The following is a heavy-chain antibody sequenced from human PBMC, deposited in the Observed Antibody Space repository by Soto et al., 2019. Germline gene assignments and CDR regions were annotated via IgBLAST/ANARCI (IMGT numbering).Heavy chain of an antibody. V-gene: IGHV1-2*02. J-gene: IGHJ4*02. Sequence: ASVKVSCKVSGYTFTGYYLHWVLQAPGQGLEWMAWINPNSGVTNYAQKFQGRVTMTRDTSISTAYMELSSLTIDDTAAYYCARSWGTTWHLDSWGQGNRVTVYS. CDR1: GYTFTGYY. CDR3: ARSWGTTWHLDS. CDR2: INPNSGVT. D-gene: IGHD1-1*01.